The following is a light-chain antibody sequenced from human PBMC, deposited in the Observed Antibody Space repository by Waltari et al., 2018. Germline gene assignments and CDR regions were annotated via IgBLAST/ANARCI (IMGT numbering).Light chain of an antibody. J-gene: IGKJ3*01. CDR2: AAS. V-gene: IGKV1D-12*01. Sequence: DIQMTQSPSSVSASVGASVPITCRASQGISIWLAWYQQKPGKAPTRLIYAASSLQSGVPSRFSGSGSGTDFTLTISSLQPEDFATYYCQQANSFPLTFGPGTKVDIK. CDR3: QQANSFPLT. CDR1: QGISIW.